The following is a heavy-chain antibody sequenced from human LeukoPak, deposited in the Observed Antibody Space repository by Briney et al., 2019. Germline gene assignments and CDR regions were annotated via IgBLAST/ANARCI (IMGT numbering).Heavy chain of an antibody. Sequence: GGSPRLSCAASEFTFSSYSMNWVRQAPGKGLEWVSSISSSSSYIYYADSVKGRFTISRDNAKNSVYLHMNSLRAEDTAVYYCARADSSGYYLRGYWGQGTLVTVSS. V-gene: IGHV3-21*01. CDR1: EFTFSSYS. CDR3: ARADSSGYYLRGY. J-gene: IGHJ4*02. CDR2: ISSSSSYI. D-gene: IGHD3-22*01.